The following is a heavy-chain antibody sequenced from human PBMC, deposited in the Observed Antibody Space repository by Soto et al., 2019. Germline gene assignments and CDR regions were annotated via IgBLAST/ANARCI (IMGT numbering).Heavy chain of an antibody. J-gene: IGHJ3*02. CDR3: ARHEQQLSAAFDI. CDR2: IYPGDPDI. V-gene: IGHV5-51*01. Sequence: PGESLKISWXGSGYSFTSYWLGWVRQMPGKGLEWMGIIYPGDPDIRYSPSFQGQVTISADTSISTVYLQWGSLKASDTAMYYCARHEQQLSAAFDIWGQGTMVTVSS. CDR1: GYSFTSYW. D-gene: IGHD6-13*01.